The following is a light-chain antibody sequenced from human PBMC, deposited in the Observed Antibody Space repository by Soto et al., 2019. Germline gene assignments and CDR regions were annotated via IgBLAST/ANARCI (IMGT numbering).Light chain of an antibody. V-gene: IGKV1-39*01. Sequence: DIQMTQSPSSLSASVGDRVTIACRASQNIYRYLNWYQQKPGEAPKLLISTASNLQSGVPSRFSGSGSGTDFTLTISSLQPEDFATYYCQQSYTSPLTFGGGTKVDIK. CDR1: QNIYRY. CDR2: TAS. CDR3: QQSYTSPLT. J-gene: IGKJ4*01.